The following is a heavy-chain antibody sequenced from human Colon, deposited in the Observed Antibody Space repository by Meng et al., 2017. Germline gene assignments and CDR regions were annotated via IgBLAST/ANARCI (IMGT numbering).Heavy chain of an antibody. D-gene: IGHD7-27*01. CDR1: GYTFNSLH. CDR3: ARGVDAGVDY. V-gene: IGHV1-8*01. Sequence: QVQLVQVGAEVKMPGASVKVSCKTSGYTFNSLHINWVRQATGQGLEWMGWMNPKSGDTGLAQKFQGRLTLTRDTSMNTAYMELSSLTSEDTAVYYCARGVDAGVDYWGQGTLVTVSS. CDR2: MNPKSGDT. J-gene: IGHJ4*02.